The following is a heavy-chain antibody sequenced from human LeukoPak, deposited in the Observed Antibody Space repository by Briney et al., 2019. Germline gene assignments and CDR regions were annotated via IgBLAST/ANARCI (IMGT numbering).Heavy chain of an antibody. Sequence: GASVKVSCKASGYTFTSYDINWVRQATGQGLEWMGWMNPNSGNTGYAQKFQGRVTMTRNTSISTAYMELSSLRSEDTAVYYCARDWVLGIFGSGWYPGDYWGQGTLVTVSS. V-gene: IGHV1-8*01. CDR3: ARDWVLGIFGSGWYPGDY. D-gene: IGHD6-19*01. CDR1: GYTFTSYD. J-gene: IGHJ4*02. CDR2: MNPNSGNT.